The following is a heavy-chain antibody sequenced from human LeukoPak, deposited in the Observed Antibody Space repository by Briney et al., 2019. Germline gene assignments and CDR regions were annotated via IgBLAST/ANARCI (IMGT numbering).Heavy chain of an antibody. V-gene: IGHV3-21*01. CDR2: ISSSSSYI. CDR1: GFTFSSYS. D-gene: IGHD6-6*01. J-gene: IGHJ4*02. Sequence: GGSLRLSCAASGFTFSSYSMNWVRQAPGKGLEWVSSISSSSSYIYYADSVKGRFTISRDNGKNSLYLQMNSLRAEDTAVYYCARGRSAAPRGSDYWGQGTLVTVSS. CDR3: ARGRSAAPRGSDY.